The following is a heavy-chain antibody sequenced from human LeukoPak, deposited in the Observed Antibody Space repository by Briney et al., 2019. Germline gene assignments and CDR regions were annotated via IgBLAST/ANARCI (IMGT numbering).Heavy chain of an antibody. D-gene: IGHD2-8*01. CDR2: IYYSGST. CDR1: GGSISSSSYY. J-gene: IGHJ4*02. Sequence: KASGTLSLTCTVSGGSISSSSYYWSWIRQPPGKGLEWIGYIYYSGSTNYNPSLKSRVTISVDTSRNQFSLKLSSVTAADTAVYYCARDSGRWGNGVSYFDYWGQGTLVTVSS. CDR3: ARDSGRWGNGVSYFDY. V-gene: IGHV4-61*01.